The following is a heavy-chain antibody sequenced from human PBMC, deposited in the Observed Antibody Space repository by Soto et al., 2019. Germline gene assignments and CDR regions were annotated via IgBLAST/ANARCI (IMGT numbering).Heavy chain of an antibody. Sequence: GGSLRLSCATSGFIFSDNWVSWLRQAPGKGLEWVAHISQDGSQTLYVDSVKGRFTISRDNAESSLFLQMNSLRADDTAVYHCVSWGDIVVSNDWRQGVLVTVSS. J-gene: IGHJ4*02. CDR1: GFIFSDNW. CDR3: VSWGDIVVSND. CDR2: ISQDGSQT. D-gene: IGHD2-8*02. V-gene: IGHV3-7*01.